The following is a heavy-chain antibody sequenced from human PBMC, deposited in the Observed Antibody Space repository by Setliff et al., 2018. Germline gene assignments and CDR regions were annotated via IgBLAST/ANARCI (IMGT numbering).Heavy chain of an antibody. CDR3: ARRYNFWSGYLDY. Sequence: SETLSLTCAVYGGSFSGYYWSWIRQPPGKGLEWIGEINHSGSTNYNPSLRSRVTISVDTSKNQFSLKLSSVTAADTAVYYCARRYNFWSGYLDYWGQGTLVTVSS. D-gene: IGHD3-3*01. CDR2: INHSGST. J-gene: IGHJ4*02. V-gene: IGHV4-34*01. CDR1: GGSFSGYY.